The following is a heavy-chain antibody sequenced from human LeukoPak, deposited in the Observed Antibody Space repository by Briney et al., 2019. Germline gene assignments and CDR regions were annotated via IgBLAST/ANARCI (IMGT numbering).Heavy chain of an antibody. V-gene: IGHV4-59*08. D-gene: IGHD6-6*01. CDR3: AGRPDGTSHFDY. CDR2: VYYSGST. J-gene: IGHJ4*02. Sequence: KPSETLSLTCTVSGGSIRSYFWSWIRQPPGKGLEWIGYVYYSGSTNYNPSLKSRVTISVDTSTKQFSLKLSSATPAVTAVYYCAGRPDGTSHFDYWGQGTLVTVSS. CDR1: GGSIRSYF.